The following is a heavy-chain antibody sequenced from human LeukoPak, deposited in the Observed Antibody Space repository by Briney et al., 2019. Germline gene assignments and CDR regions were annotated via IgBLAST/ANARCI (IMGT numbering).Heavy chain of an antibody. Sequence: PGRSLRLSCAASGFTFSSYGMHWVRQAPGKGLEWVAVISYDGSNKYYADSVKGRFTISRDNSKNTVYLQMNSLRADDTAVFYCAKAGSSGSFDSWGQGTHVTVSS. CDR2: ISYDGSNK. CDR3: AKAGSSGSFDS. J-gene: IGHJ4*02. D-gene: IGHD6-19*01. V-gene: IGHV3-30*18. CDR1: GFTFSSYG.